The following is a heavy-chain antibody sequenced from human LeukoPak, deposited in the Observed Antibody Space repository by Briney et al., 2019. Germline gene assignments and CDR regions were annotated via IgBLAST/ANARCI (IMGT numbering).Heavy chain of an antibody. V-gene: IGHV4-30-4*08. Sequence: SETLSLTCTVSGGSISSGDYYWSWIRQPPGKGLEWIGYIYYSGSTYYNPSLKSRVTISVDTSKNQFSLKLSSVTAADTAVYYCARYDSGSFGPNFDPWGQGTLVTVSS. CDR2: IYYSGST. J-gene: IGHJ5*02. CDR3: ARYDSGSFGPNFDP. CDR1: GGSISSGDYY. D-gene: IGHD3-10*01.